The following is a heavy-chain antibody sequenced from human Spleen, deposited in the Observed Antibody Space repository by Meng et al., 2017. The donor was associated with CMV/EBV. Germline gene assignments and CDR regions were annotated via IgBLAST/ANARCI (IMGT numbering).Heavy chain of an antibody. CDR3: ARDRSIVLDAFDV. J-gene: IGHJ3*01. CDR1: GYTFTGHY. V-gene: IGHV1-2*02. CDR2: INPNSGVS. D-gene: IGHD2-8*01. Sequence: ASVKVSCKASGYTFTGHYMHWVRQAPGQGLEWMGWINPNSGVSHSAQKFQGRVTLTRDTSISTAYMELSRLRFDDTAVYYCARDRSIVLDAFDVWGQGTMVTVPS.